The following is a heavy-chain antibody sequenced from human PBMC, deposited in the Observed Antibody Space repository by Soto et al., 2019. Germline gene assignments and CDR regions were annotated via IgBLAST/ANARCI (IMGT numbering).Heavy chain of an antibody. CDR3: TRRSYTSGSCYSDFDH. D-gene: IGHD2-15*01. J-gene: IGHJ4*01. V-gene: IGHV3-73*01. Sequence: EVQLVESGGGLVQPGGSLKLSCEASGFTLSGFDIHWVRQASGEGLEWVGRIKTKVESYATGVAASVQGRFTISRDDSKNTAYLEMNSLKSEDTDVYYCTRRSYTSGSCYSDFDHWGHGTLVTVSS. CDR2: IKTKVESYAT. CDR1: GFTLSGFD.